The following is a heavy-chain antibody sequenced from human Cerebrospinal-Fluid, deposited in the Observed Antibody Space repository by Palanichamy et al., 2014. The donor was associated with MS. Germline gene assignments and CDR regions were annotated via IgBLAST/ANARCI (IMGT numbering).Heavy chain of an antibody. Sequence: QVQLVQSGAEVKKPGASVKVSCKASGYTFTGYYMHWVRQAPGQGLEWMGWINPNSGGTNYAQEFQGWVTMTRDTSISTAYMELSRLGSDDTAVYYCAKGKGAGGPYFDYWGQGTLVTVSS. V-gene: IGHV1-2*04. CDR2: INPNSGGT. D-gene: IGHD2-8*02. CDR3: AKGKGAGGPYFDY. J-gene: IGHJ4*02. CDR1: GYTFTGYY.